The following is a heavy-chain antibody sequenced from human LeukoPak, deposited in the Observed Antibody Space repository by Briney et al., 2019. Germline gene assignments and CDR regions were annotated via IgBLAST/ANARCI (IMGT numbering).Heavy chain of an antibody. V-gene: IGHV1-2*02. CDR1: GGTFSSYA. D-gene: IGHD5-18*01. CDR3: ARDPGDTAEGDY. Sequence: ASVKVSCKASGGTFSSYAISWVRQAPGQGLEWMGWINPNSGGTNYAQKFQGRVTMTRDTSISTAYMELSRLRSDDTAVYYCARDPGDTAEGDYWGQGTLVTVSS. CDR2: INPNSGGT. J-gene: IGHJ4*02.